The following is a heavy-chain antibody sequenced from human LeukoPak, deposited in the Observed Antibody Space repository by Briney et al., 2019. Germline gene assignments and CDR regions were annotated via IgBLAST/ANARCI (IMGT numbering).Heavy chain of an antibody. J-gene: IGHJ4*02. V-gene: IGHV4-34*01. CDR2: INHSGST. D-gene: IGHD3-10*01. CDR1: SGSFSGYY. CDR3: ARGTGGSGSSGIDY. Sequence: SETLSLTCAVYSGSFSGYYWSWIRQPPGKGLEWIGEINHSGSTNYNPSLKSRVTISVDTSKNRFSLKLNSVTAADTAVYYYARGTGGSGSSGIDYWGQGTLVTVSS.